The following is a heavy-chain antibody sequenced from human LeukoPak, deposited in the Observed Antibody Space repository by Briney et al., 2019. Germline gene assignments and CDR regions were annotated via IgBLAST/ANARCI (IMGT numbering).Heavy chain of an antibody. D-gene: IGHD6-13*01. J-gene: IGHJ4*02. CDR1: GYTLRNFV. Sequence: GASVTVSCKASGYTLRNFVINWVRQAPGQGLEWMGWINPKSGTRGHAQKFQGRITMTRNTSISTAYMELNSLRSEDTAVYYCATEIAGITPAGTTDYWARGTLVTVSS. CDR3: ATEIAGITPAGTTDY. V-gene: IGHV1-8*01. CDR2: INPKSGTR.